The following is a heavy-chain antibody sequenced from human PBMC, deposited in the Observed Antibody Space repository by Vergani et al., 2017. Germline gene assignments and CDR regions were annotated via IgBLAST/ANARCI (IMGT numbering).Heavy chain of an antibody. J-gene: IGHJ4*02. CDR3: ARGRTGKHPVLDY. Sequence: VQLVESGGGVVQPGRSLRLSCAASGFTFSSYGMHWVRQAPGKGLEWVAVIWYDGSNKYYADSVKGRFTISRDNSKNTLYLQMNSLRAEDTAVYYCARGRTGKHPVLDYWGQGTLVTVSS. CDR2: IWYDGSNK. V-gene: IGHV3-33*01. CDR1: GFTFSSYG. D-gene: IGHD7-27*01.